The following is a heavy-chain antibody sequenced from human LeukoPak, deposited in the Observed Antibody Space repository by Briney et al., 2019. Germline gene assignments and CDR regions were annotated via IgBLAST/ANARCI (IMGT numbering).Heavy chain of an antibody. J-gene: IGHJ3*02. V-gene: IGHV3-7*01. CDR2: IKQDGSEK. CDR3: ARSYDFWSGYQMHDAFDI. Sequence: GGSLRLSCEASEFTFSDYWMSWVRQAPGKGLEWVANIKQDGSEKYYVDSVKGRFTISRDNAKNSLYLQMNSLRAEDTAVYYCARSYDFWSGYQMHDAFDIWGQGTMVTVSS. CDR1: EFTFSDYW. D-gene: IGHD3-3*01.